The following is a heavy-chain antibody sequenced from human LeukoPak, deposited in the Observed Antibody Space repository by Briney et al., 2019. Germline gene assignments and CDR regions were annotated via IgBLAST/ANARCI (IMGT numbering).Heavy chain of an antibody. D-gene: IGHD6-13*01. Sequence: PSDTVSLPCTFWSHPISRRNYYCGWIPQPPGKGLEWIGSMYYSGSTYYNPSLKSRVTISVDTSKNQLSLKLTAVTVPDTAVYYCARHVGQQLFYYYYGLDVWGQGATVTVSS. V-gene: IGHV4-39*01. CDR1: SHPISRRNYY. J-gene: IGHJ6*02. CDR2: MYYSGST. CDR3: ARHVGQQLFYYYYGLDV.